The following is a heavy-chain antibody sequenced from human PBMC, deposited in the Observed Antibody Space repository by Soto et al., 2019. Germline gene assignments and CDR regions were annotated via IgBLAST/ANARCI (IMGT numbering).Heavy chain of an antibody. CDR2: ISSSGSTI. V-gene: IGHV3-11*01. CDR3: AREMADIVVVPAAMWSEHDTYYYMDV. Sequence: GGSLRLSCAASGFTFSDYYMSWIRQAPGKGLEWVSYISSSGSTIYYADSVKGRFTISRDNAKNSLYLQMNSLRAEDTAVYYCAREMADIVVVPAAMWSEHDTYYYMDVWGKGTTVTVSS. D-gene: IGHD2-2*01. J-gene: IGHJ6*03. CDR1: GFTFSDYY.